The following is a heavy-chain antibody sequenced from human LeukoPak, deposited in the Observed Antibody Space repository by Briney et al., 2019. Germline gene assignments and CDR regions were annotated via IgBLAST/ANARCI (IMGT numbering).Heavy chain of an antibody. D-gene: IGHD1-14*01. CDR2: IHYSGNT. CDR3: ARRGSGASLEYYFDL. J-gene: IGHJ2*01. V-gene: IGHV4-59*08. CDR1: GDSISSYD. Sequence: SETLSLTCTVSGDSISSYDWTWIRQPPGEGLEWIGYIHYSGNTNSNPSLNSRVTISVDTSKNQFSLKLSSVTAADTAVYYCARRGSGASLEYYFDLWGRGTLVTVSS.